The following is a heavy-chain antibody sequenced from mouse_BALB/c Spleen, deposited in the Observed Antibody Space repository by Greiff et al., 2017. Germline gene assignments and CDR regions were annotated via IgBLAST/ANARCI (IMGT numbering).Heavy chain of an antibody. CDR3: ARDSGDYPYWYFDV. D-gene: IGHD2-13*01. J-gene: IGHJ1*01. V-gene: IGHV7-3*02. Sequence: EVMLVESGGGLVQPGGSLRLSCATSGFTFTDYYMSWVRQPPGKALEWLGFIRNKANGYTTEYSASVKGRFTISRDNSQSILYLQMNTLRAEDSATYYCARDSGDYPYWYFDVWGAGTTVTVSS. CDR1: GFTFTDYY. CDR2: IRNKANGYTT.